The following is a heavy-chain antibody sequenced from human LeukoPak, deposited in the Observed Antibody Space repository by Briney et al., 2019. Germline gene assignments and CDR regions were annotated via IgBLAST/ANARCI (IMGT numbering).Heavy chain of an antibody. CDR1: GFTFGDYA. V-gene: IGHV3-49*04. CDR3: TRPQSSITIFGVVIAYNWFDP. CDR2: IRSKAYSGTT. J-gene: IGHJ5*02. Sequence: PGRSLRLSCTASGFTFGDYAMSWVRQAPGKGLEWVGFIRSKAYSGTTEYAASVKGRFTISRDDSKSIAYLQMNSLKTEDTAVYYCTRPQSSITIFGVVIAYNWFDPWGQGTLVTVS. D-gene: IGHD3-3*01.